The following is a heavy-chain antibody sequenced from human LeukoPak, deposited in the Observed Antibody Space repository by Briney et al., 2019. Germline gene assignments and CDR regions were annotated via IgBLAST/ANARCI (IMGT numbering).Heavy chain of an antibody. J-gene: IGHJ4*02. CDR1: GFTFSSYG. Sequence: GGSLRLSCAASGFTFSSYGIHWVRQTPGKGLEWVAFIRYDGSNKYYADSVKGRFTISRDNSKNTLYLQMNSLRVEDTAVYYCAIDRGDYFDYWGQGTLVTVSS. CDR3: AIDRGDYFDY. V-gene: IGHV3-30*02. D-gene: IGHD5-24*01. CDR2: IRYDGSNK.